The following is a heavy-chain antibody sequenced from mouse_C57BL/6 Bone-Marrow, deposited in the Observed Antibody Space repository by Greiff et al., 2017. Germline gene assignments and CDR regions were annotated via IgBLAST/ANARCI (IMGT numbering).Heavy chain of an antibody. J-gene: IGHJ4*01. CDR2: IYPRSGNT. V-gene: IGHV1-81*01. D-gene: IGHD2-3*01. CDR3: ANDGYYLSMDY. CDR1: GYTFTSYG. Sequence: QVQLKESGAELARPGASVKLSCKASGYTFTSYGISWVKQRTGQGLEWIGEIYPRSGNTYYNEKFKGKATLTADKSSSTAYMELRSLTSEDSAVYFCANDGYYLSMDYWGQGTSVTVSS.